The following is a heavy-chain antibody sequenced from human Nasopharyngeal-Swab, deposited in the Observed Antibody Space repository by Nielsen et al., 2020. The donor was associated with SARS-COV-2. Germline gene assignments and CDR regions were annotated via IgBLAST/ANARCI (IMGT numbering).Heavy chain of an antibody. Sequence: VRQMPGKGLEWASAISGSGGSTYYADSVKGRFTISRDNSKNTLYVQMNSLRAKDTAVYYCAKAGVMVRGGLYYFDYWGQGTLVTVSS. D-gene: IGHD3-10*01. CDR2: ISGSGGST. J-gene: IGHJ4*02. CDR3: AKAGVMVRGGLYYFDY. V-gene: IGHV3-23*01.